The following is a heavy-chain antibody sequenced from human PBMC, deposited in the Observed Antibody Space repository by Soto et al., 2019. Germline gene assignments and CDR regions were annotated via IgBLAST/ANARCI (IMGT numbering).Heavy chain of an antibody. V-gene: IGHV1-69*06. J-gene: IGHJ4*02. CDR1: GGTFSSYA. D-gene: IGHD5-18*01. CDR2: IITIFGTA. CDR3: ASRGYSYGYGDY. Sequence: SVKVSCKASGGTFSSYAISWVRQAPGQGLEWMGGIITIFGTANYAQKFQGRVTITADKSTSTAYMELSSLRSEDTAVYYCASRGYSYGYGDYWGQGTLVTVSS.